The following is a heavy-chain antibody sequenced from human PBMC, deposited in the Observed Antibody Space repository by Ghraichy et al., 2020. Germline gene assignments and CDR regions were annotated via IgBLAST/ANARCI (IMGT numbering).Heavy chain of an antibody. CDR2: TRYDGSNE. CDR1: GFTFSSNG. Sequence: GGSLRLSCAASGFTFSSNGMHWVRQAPGKGLEWVAITRYDGSNEQYGDSVKGRFTISRDNSKNTLYLQMNSLRVEDTAVYYCAKDQVNRFDYWGQGTLVTVSS. V-gene: IGHV3-30*02. J-gene: IGHJ4*02. D-gene: IGHD3-22*01. CDR3: AKDQVNRFDY.